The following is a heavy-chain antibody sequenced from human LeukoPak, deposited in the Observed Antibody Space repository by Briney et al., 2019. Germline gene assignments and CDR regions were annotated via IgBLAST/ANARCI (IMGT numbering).Heavy chain of an antibody. CDR2: ISSSSSTI. CDR3: ARDSGGGVVAATPSFDY. V-gene: IGHV3-48*01. D-gene: IGHD2-15*01. J-gene: IGHJ4*02. Sequence: GGSLRLSCAASGFTFSSYSMNWVRQAPGKGLEWVSYISSSSSTIYYADSVKGRFTISRDNAKNSLYLQMNSLRAEDTAVYYCARDSGGGVVAATPSFDYWGQGTLVTVSS. CDR1: GFTFSSYS.